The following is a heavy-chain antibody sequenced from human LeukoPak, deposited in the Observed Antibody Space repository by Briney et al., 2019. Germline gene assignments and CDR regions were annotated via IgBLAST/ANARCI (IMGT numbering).Heavy chain of an antibody. CDR2: VSYDAKNK. D-gene: IGHD2-2*01. CDR1: GFTFSDYP. V-gene: IGHV3-30*04. Sequence: GRSLRLSCAASGFTFSDYPMQWLRHAPGTGPEGVAVVSYDAKNKYYAASVRGRFTISRDNSRDTLDLQMNSLRTDDTAVYYCARAGSTIWGRNNWFDPWGQGTLVTVSS. J-gene: IGHJ5*02. CDR3: ARAGSTIWGRNNWFDP.